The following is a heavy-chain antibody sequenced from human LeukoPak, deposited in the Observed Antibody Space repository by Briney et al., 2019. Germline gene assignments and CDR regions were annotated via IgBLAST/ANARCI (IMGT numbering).Heavy chain of an antibody. CDR3: ARDLAYSGSYSYPPPN. V-gene: IGHV3-33*01. CDR1: GFTFSSYG. D-gene: IGHD1-26*01. CDR2: IWYDRSNK. Sequence: GGSLRLSCAASGFTFSSYGMHWVRQSPGKGLEWVPVIWYDRSNKYYADSVKGRFTISRDNSKNTLYLQMNSLRAEDTAVYYCARDLAYSGSYSYPPPNWGQGTLVTVSS. J-gene: IGHJ4*02.